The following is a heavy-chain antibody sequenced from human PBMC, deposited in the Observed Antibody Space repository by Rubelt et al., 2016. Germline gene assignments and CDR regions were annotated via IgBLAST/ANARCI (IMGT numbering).Heavy chain of an antibody. CDR2: DT. Sequence: DTNYSPSFQGQVTISADKSISTAYLQWSSLKASDTAMYYCAISRPNGARRTFDYWGQGTLVTVSS. CDR3: AISRPNGARRTFDY. D-gene: IGHD2-8*01. V-gene: IGHV5-51*01. J-gene: IGHJ4*02.